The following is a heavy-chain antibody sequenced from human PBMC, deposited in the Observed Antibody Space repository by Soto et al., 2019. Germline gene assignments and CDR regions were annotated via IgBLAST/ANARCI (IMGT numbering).Heavy chain of an antibody. CDR1: GYTFTSNG. V-gene: IGHV1-18*01. D-gene: IGHD2-21*02. CDR2: ISAYNGNT. CDR3: ARELAYCGGDCYPIDY. Sequence: QVQLVQSGAEVKKPGASVKVSCKASGYTFTSNGISWVRQAPGQGLEWMGWISAYNGNTNYAQKLQGRVTMTTDTSTSTDYMELRSLRSDDTAVYYCARELAYCGGDCYPIDYWGQGTLVTVSS. J-gene: IGHJ4*02.